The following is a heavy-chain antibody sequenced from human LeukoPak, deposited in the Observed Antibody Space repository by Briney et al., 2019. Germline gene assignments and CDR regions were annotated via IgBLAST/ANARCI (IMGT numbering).Heavy chain of an antibody. Sequence: GGSLRLSCAASGFTFSSYWMSWVRQAPGEGLEWVANIKQDGSEKYYVDSVKGRFTISRDNAKNSLYLQMNSLRAEDTAVYYCARETYGSVPEYYFDYWGQGTLVTVSS. CDR2: IKQDGSEK. D-gene: IGHD3-10*01. J-gene: IGHJ4*02. CDR1: GFTFSSYW. CDR3: ARETYGSVPEYYFDY. V-gene: IGHV3-7*01.